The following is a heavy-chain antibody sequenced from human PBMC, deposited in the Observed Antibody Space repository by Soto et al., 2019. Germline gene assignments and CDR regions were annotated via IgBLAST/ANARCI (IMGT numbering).Heavy chain of an antibody. CDR2: INPNSGGT. Sequence: ASVKVSCKASGYTFTSYYMHWVRQAPGQGLEWMGWINPNSGGTNYAQKFQGWVTMTRDTSISTAYMELSRLRSDDTAVYYCARDGSSQGQQLGYYYGMDVWGQGTTVTVS. D-gene: IGHD6-13*01. V-gene: IGHV1-2*04. J-gene: IGHJ6*02. CDR1: GYTFTSYY. CDR3: ARDGSSQGQQLGYYYGMDV.